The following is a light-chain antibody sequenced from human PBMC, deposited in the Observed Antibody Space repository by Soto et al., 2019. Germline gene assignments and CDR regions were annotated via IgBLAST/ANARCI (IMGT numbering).Light chain of an antibody. CDR2: SND. V-gene: IGLV1-44*01. CDR3: AAWDGSLNGVV. J-gene: IGLJ2*01. Sequence: QSVLTQAPSASGSPGQRVTISCSGSSSNIGSYAVNWYQQLPGTAPKLLIYSNDQRPSGVPARFSGSKSGTSASLAISGLQSEDEADYYCAAWDGSLNGVVFGGGTKLTVL. CDR1: SSNIGSYA.